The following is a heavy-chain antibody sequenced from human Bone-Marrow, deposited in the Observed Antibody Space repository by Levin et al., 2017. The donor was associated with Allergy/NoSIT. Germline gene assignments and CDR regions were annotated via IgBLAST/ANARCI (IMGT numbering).Heavy chain of an antibody. CDR1: GYTFSNFW. CDR2: LSPFSSPFSSSP. Sequence: SCKGSGYTFSNFWIAWVRQMSGKFFSGLFFLSPFSSPFSSSPLSPPSFQGQVTISADKSVNTAYLQWSSLKASDTAIYYCARHSDYSDYGDNAESYYCQGMDVWGQGTPVTVSS. D-gene: IGHD4-11*01. CDR3: ARHSDYSDYGDNAESYYCQGMDV. V-gene: IGHV5-51*01. J-gene: IGHJ6*02.